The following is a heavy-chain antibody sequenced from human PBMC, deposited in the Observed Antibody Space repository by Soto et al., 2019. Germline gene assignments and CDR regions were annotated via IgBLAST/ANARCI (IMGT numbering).Heavy chain of an antibody. D-gene: IGHD2-8*02. Sequence: QLQLQESGPGLVKPSQTLSLACTVSGGSFSSGGYYWSWIRQLPGKGLEWIGYIYYSGSTYYNPSLQRRFTISLDTSKNQFSLKLSSVTAADTAVYYCARATSFSGHHGYWGQGTLVTVSS. CDR1: GGSFSSGGYY. CDR3: ARATSFSGHHGY. CDR2: IYYSGST. V-gene: IGHV4-31*03. J-gene: IGHJ4*02.